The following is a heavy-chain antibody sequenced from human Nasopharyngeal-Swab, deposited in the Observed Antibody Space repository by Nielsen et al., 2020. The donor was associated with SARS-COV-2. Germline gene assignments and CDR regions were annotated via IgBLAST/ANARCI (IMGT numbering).Heavy chain of an antibody. CDR2: INTATGNS. Sequence: ASVKVSCKASGYSFSNYVMNWVRHAPGRGLEWMGWINTATGNSMYAPGFTGRFVFSWDTSASTAYLLLSSLKAEDTAVYYCARARMHCSGGSCSSWSWFDPWGQGSLVTVSS. CDR1: GYSFSNYV. V-gene: IGHV7-4-1*02. J-gene: IGHJ5*02. CDR3: ARARMHCSGGSCSSWSWFDP. D-gene: IGHD2-15*01.